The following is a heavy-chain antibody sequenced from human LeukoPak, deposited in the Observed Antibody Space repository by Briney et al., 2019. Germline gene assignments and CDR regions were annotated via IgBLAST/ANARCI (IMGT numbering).Heavy chain of an antibody. CDR3: ARETSLAGFASGLGFNY. CDR1: GGSISSSSYY. J-gene: IGHJ4*02. V-gene: IGHV4-39*02. CDR2: IYYSGST. D-gene: IGHD6-19*01. Sequence: SETLSLTCTVSGGSISSSSYYWAWIRQPPGKGLEWIGNIYYSGSTYYNPSLKSRVTISIDTSKNHFSLKLTSVTAADTATSYCARETSLAGFASGLGFNYWGQGILVTVSS.